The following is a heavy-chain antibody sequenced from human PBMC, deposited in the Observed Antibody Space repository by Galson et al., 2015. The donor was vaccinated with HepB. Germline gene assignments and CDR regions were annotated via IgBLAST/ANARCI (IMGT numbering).Heavy chain of an antibody. CDR3: ARVQGPYYDYIWGSYRYRFDAFDI. CDR2: ISSSSSYI. V-gene: IGHV3-21*01. Sequence: SLRLSCAASGFTFSSYSMNWVRQAPGKGLEWVSSISSSSSYIYYADSVKGRFTISRDNAKNSLYLQMNSLRAEDTAVYYCARVQGPYYDYIWGSYRYRFDAFDIWVQGTMVTVSS. CDR1: GFTFSSYS. J-gene: IGHJ3*02. D-gene: IGHD3-16*02.